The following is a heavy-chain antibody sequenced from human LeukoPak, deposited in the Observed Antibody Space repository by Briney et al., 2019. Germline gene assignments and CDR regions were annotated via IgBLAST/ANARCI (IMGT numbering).Heavy chain of an antibody. V-gene: IGHV4-30-4*08. J-gene: IGHJ4*02. Sequence: PSQTLSLTCTVSGGSISSGDYYWSWIRQPPGKGLEWVGYIYYSGSTYYNPYLKSRVTISVDTSKNQFSLKLSSVTAADTAVYYCASFDDSGYDSYFDYWGQGTLVTVSS. D-gene: IGHD5-12*01. CDR3: ASFDDSGYDSYFDY. CDR2: IYYSGST. CDR1: GGSISSGDYY.